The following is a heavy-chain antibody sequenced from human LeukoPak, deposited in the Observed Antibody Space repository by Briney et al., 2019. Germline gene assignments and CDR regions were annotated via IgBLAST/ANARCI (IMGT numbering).Heavy chain of an antibody. J-gene: IGHJ4*02. CDR2: ISYDGSNK. CDR1: GFTFSSYA. V-gene: IGHV3-30*04. D-gene: IGHD5-18*01. CDR3: ARAVGYSYGVNYFDY. Sequence: GRSLRLSCAASGFTFSSYAMHWVRQAPGKGLEWVAVISYDGSNKYYADSVKGRFTISRDNSKNTLYLQMNSLRAEDTAVYYCARAVGYSYGVNYFDYWGQGTLVTVSS.